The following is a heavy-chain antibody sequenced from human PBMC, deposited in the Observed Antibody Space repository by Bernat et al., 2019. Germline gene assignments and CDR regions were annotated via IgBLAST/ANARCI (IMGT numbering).Heavy chain of an antibody. D-gene: IGHD6-13*01. V-gene: IGHV1-46*01. CDR3: ARRRTLTASGGSDY. Sequence: QVQLVQSGAEVKKPGASVKVSCKASGYTFTSYYMHWVRQAPGQGLEWMGIINPSGGSTSYAQKFQGRVTMITDTSTSTGYMELRSLRSDDTAMYYCARRRTLTASGGSDYWGQGTLVTVSS. CDR2: INPSGGST. J-gene: IGHJ4*02. CDR1: GYTFTSYY.